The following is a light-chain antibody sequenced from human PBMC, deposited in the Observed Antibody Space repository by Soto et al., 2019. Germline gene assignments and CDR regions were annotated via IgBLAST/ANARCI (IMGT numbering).Light chain of an antibody. V-gene: IGLV2-14*01. CDR1: SSDVGGYNY. CDR3: SSYTTTNTYV. Sequence: SALTQPASVSGSPGQSITVSCTGTSSDVGGYNYVSWYQQYPGSAPKLIIYEVRNRPSGVSNHFSGSKSGNTASLTISGLQAEDEADYYCSSYTTTNTYVFGTGTKV. J-gene: IGLJ1*01. CDR2: EVR.